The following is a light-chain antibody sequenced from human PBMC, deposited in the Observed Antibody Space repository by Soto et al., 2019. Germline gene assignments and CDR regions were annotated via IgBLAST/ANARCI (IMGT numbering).Light chain of an antibody. Sequence: QSVLAQPPSASGSPGQSVTISCTGTSSDVGDNYVSWYQQHLGKAPKLIIYEVTLRPSGVPDRFSGSKSGNTASLTVSGLQADDDADYYCSAYAGINTFVFGTGTKLTVL. J-gene: IGLJ1*01. CDR2: EVT. CDR3: SAYAGINTFV. CDR1: SSDVGDNY. V-gene: IGLV2-8*01.